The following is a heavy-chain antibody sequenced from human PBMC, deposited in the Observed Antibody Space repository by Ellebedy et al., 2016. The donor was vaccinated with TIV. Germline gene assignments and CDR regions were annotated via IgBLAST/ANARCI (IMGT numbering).Heavy chain of an antibody. J-gene: IGHJ3*02. CDR2: TYYRSKWYN. V-gene: IGHV6-1*01. CDR3: ARDGQLGRDALDI. CDR1: GDSVSSNSAA. Sequence: SQTLSLTCAISGDSVSSNSAAWNWIRQSPSRGLEWLGRTYYRSKWYNDYAVSVKSRITINPDTAKNHFSLQLNSVSPEDTAVYYCARDGQLGRDALDIWGQGTMVTVSS. D-gene: IGHD1-1*01.